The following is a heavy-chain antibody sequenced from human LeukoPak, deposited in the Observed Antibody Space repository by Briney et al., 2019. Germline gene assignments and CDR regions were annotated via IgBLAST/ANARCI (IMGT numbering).Heavy chain of an antibody. J-gene: IGHJ4*02. CDR2: INPNSGGT. CDR3: ARTYYDFWSGYYTENYYFDY. CDR1: GYTFTGYY. V-gene: IGHV1-2*02. D-gene: IGHD3-3*01. Sequence: GASVKVSCKASGYTFTGYYMHWVRQAPGRGLEWMGWINPNSGGTNYAQKFQGRVTMTRDTSISTAYMELSRLRSDDTAVYYCARTYYDFWSGYYTENYYFDYWGQGTLVTVSS.